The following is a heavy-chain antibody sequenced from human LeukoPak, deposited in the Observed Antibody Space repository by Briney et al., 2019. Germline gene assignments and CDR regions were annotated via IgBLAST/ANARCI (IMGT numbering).Heavy chain of an antibody. Sequence: ASVKVSCKASGYTFSSYGISWVRQAPGQGLEWMGWTSGYSGNTNYAQKLQGRLTMTTDTSTSTAYMELRSLRSDDTAVYYCARDEAWGTPVDSGYNYGVRYLDYWGQGTLVTVSS. V-gene: IGHV1-18*01. J-gene: IGHJ4*02. CDR2: TSGYSGNT. D-gene: IGHD5-18*01. CDR3: ARDEAWGTPVDSGYNYGVRYLDY. CDR1: GYTFSSYG.